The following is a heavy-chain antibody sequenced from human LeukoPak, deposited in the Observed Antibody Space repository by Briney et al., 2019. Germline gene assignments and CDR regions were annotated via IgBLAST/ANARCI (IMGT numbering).Heavy chain of an antibody. V-gene: IGHV1-2*02. D-gene: IGHD3-9*01. Sequence: VAGVKVSCMHSVYTFTVYYMRWVCPAPERGLEWMGWINPNSGDTNYAQKFQGRVTMTRDTSISTAYMELSRLRSDDTAVYYCARGYDILTGYSFDYWGQGTLVTVSS. J-gene: IGHJ4*02. CDR1: VYTFTVYY. CDR2: INPNSGDT. CDR3: ARGYDILTGYSFDY.